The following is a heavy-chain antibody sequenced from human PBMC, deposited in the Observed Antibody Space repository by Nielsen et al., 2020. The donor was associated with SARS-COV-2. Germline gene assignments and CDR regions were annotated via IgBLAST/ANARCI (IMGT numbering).Heavy chain of an antibody. D-gene: IGHD5-12*01. V-gene: IGHV4-59*01. Sequence: SETLSLTCSVSGGSISPYWWTWIRQPPGRGLEWIGYIYYTGSANYNPSLKSRVTISVDTSKNQFSLKLSSVTPADTAIYYCAKVHSGSSITGDWFDPWGQGTLVTVSS. J-gene: IGHJ5*02. CDR2: IYYTGSA. CDR3: AKVHSGSSITGDWFDP. CDR1: GGSISPYW.